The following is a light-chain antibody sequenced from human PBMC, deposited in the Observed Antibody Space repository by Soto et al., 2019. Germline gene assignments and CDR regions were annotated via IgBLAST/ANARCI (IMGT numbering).Light chain of an antibody. Sequence: QSVLTQPPSASGTPGQRVTISCSGSSSNIGSNTVNWYQQLPGTAPKLLIYSYNQRPSGVPDRFSGSKSVTSVSLAISGLQSEDEADYYCAAWDDSLNGYVFGTGTKLTVL. CDR3: AAWDDSLNGYV. J-gene: IGLJ1*01. CDR2: SYN. CDR1: SSNIGSNT. V-gene: IGLV1-44*01.